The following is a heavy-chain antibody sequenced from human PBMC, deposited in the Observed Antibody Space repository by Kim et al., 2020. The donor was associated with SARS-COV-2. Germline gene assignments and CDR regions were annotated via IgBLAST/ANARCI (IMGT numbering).Heavy chain of an antibody. CDR3: AHSLLLWFGDFLYPDAFDI. CDR2: IFWDDDK. V-gene: IGHV2-5*02. Sequence: SGPTLVNPTQTLTLTCTFSGFSLSTSGVGVGWIRQPPGKALEWLALIFWDDDKRYSPSLKSRLTITKDTSKNQVVLTMTHMDPVDTATYYCAHSLLLWFGDFLYPDAFDIWGQGTMVTVSS. J-gene: IGHJ3*02. CDR1: GFSLSTSGVG. D-gene: IGHD3-10*01.